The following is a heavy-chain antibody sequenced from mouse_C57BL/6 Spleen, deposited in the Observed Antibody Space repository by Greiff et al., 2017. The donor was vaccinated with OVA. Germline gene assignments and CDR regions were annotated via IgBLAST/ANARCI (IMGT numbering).Heavy chain of an antibody. D-gene: IGHD1-1*01. V-gene: IGHV1-69*01. CDR3: ARCYYYGSSSYFDV. CDR2: IDPSDSYT. CDR1: GYTFTSYW. Sequence: VQLQQPGAELVMPGASVKLSCKASGYTFTSYWMHWVKQRPGQGLEWIGEIDPSDSYTNYNQKFKGKSTLTVDKSSSTAYMQLSSLTSEDSAVYYCARCYYYGSSSYFDVWGTGTTVTVSS. J-gene: IGHJ1*03.